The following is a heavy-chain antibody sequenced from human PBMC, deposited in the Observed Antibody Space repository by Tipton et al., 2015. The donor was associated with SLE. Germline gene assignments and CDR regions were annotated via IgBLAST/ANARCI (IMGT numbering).Heavy chain of an antibody. CDR1: GFTFSGSA. CDR2: IRSKANSYAT. V-gene: IGHV3-73*01. J-gene: IGHJ4*02. D-gene: IGHD3-22*01. Sequence: SLRLSCAASGFTFSGSAMHWVRQASGKGLEWVGRIRSKANSYATAYAASVKGRFTISRDDSKNTAYLQMNSLKTEDAAGYYCTVDYYDSSGSHFGFDYWGQGTLVTVSS. CDR3: TVDYYDSSGSHFGFDY.